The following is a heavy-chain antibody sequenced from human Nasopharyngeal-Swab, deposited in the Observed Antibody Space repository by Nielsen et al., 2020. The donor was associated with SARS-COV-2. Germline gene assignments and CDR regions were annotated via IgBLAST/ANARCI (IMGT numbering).Heavy chain of an antibody. D-gene: IGHD6-19*01. Sequence: GGSLRLSCAASGFTFSSYAMHWVRQAPGKGLEWVAVISYDGSNKYYADSVKGRFTISRDNSKNTLYLQMNSLRAEDTAVYYCARDKERAGYSSGWYGLGGQGTLVTVSS. V-gene: IGHV3-30-3*01. CDR1: GFTFSSYA. J-gene: IGHJ4*02. CDR3: ARDKERAGYSSGWYGL. CDR2: ISYDGSNK.